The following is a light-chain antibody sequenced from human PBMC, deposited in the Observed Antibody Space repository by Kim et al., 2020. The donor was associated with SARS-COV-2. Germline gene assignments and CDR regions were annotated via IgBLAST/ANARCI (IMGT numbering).Light chain of an antibody. Sequence: NFMLTQPHSVSESPGKTVTMSCTRSSGSIASNYVQWYQHRPGAAPTTVIYEDDRRPSGVPDRFSGSIDSSSNSASLTISGLKTEDEADYYCRSHTSSSVVFGGGTQLTVL. V-gene: IGLV6-57*04. J-gene: IGLJ2*01. CDR3: RSHTSSSVV. CDR1: SGSIASNY. CDR2: EDD.